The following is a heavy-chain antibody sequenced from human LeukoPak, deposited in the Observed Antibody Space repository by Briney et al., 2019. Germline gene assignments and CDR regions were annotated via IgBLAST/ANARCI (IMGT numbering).Heavy chain of an antibody. CDR1: GYTFTSYG. Sequence: ASVKVSCKASGYTFTSYGISWVRQAPGQGLEWMGWISAYNGNTNYAQKLQGRVTMTTDTSTSTAYMGLRSLRSDDTAVYYCARSGPRYCSGGSCPEGDYWGQGTLVTVSS. CDR3: ARSGPRYCSGGSCPEGDY. CDR2: ISAYNGNT. V-gene: IGHV1-18*01. D-gene: IGHD2-15*01. J-gene: IGHJ4*02.